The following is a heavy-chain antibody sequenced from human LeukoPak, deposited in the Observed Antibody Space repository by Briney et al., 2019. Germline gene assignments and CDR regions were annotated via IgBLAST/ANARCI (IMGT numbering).Heavy chain of an antibody. CDR2: IKQDGSEK. CDR1: GFSFSSYW. J-gene: IGHJ4*02. CDR3: ARGKFYFDQ. V-gene: IGHV3-7*03. Sequence: GGSLRLSCAASGFSFSSYWMNWVRQAPGKGLEWVANIKQDGSEKNYVDSVKGRFTISRDNAKNSLYLQVNSLGAEDTALYYCARGKFYFDQWGQGTLVSVSS.